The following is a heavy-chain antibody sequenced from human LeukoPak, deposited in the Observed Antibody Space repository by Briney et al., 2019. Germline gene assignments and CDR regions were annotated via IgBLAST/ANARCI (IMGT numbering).Heavy chain of an antibody. CDR2: INPNSGGT. D-gene: IGHD3-3*01. CDR1: GYTFTGYY. CDR3: ASSRFLEWLFAFDY. V-gene: IGHV1-2*02. J-gene: IGHJ4*02. Sequence: ASVKVSCKASGYTFTGYYMHWVRQAPGQGLEWTGWINPNSGGTNYAQKFQGRVTMTRDTSISTAYMELSRLRSDDTAVYYCASSRFLEWLFAFDYWGQGTLVTVSS.